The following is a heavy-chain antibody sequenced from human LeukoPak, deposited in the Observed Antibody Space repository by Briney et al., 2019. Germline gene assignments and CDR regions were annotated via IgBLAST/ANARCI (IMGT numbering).Heavy chain of an antibody. V-gene: IGHV3-30*02. Sequence: GGSLRLSCAASGLPFNSYAMHWVRQAPGKGLEWVAMIWYDGSNKYYADSVKGRFTISRDNSKNTLYLQMSSLRPEDTAVYYCAKGAYLRYFEWLWANWGQGTLVTVSS. CDR3: AKGAYLRYFEWLWAN. D-gene: IGHD3-9*01. CDR2: IWYDGSNK. J-gene: IGHJ4*02. CDR1: GLPFNSYA.